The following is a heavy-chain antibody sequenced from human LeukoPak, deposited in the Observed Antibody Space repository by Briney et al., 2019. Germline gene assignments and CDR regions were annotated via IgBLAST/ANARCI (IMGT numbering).Heavy chain of an antibody. CDR3: ARATSTAVTDGRDSY. J-gene: IGHJ4*02. CDR2: INPNSGGT. V-gene: IGHV1-2*02. D-gene: IGHD2-8*02. Sequence: ASVKVSCKASGYTFTGYYMHWVRQAPGQGLEWMGWINPNSGGTNYAQKFQGRVTMTRDTSISTAYMELSRLRSDDTAVYYCARATSTAVTDGRDSYWGQGTLVTVSS. CDR1: GYTFTGYY.